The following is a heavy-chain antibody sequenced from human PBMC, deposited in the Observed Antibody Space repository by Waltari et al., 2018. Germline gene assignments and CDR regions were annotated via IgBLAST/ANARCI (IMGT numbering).Heavy chain of an antibody. Sequence: EVQLVESGGGLVKPGGSLRLSCTASGFIFPNAWLSWFRQAPGKGLELVGRIRSKADGGTAGNAAPVRGRFSISRDDSKNTLYLQMDRLQIEDTAMYYCTTANCGGDCPGLNWFDPWGQGTLVTVSS. D-gene: IGHD2-21*02. CDR1: GFIFPNAW. CDR3: TTANCGGDCPGLNWFDP. J-gene: IGHJ5*02. V-gene: IGHV3-15*05. CDR2: IRSKADGGTA.